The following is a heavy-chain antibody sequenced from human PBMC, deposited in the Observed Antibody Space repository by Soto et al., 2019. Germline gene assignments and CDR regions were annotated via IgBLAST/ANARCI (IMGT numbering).Heavy chain of an antibody. J-gene: IGHJ3*02. D-gene: IGHD2-21*02. Sequence: GGSLRLSCAASGFTFSSYAMHWVRQAPGKGLEYVSAISSNGGSTYYANSVKGRFTISRDNSKNTLYLQMGSLRAEDMAVYYCARDGCGGDCYSAYAFDIWGQGTMVTVSS. CDR3: ARDGCGGDCYSAYAFDI. CDR1: GFTFSSYA. CDR2: ISSNGGST. V-gene: IGHV3-64*01.